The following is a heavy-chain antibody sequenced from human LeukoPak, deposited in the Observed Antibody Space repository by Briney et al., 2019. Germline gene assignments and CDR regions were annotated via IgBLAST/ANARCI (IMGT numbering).Heavy chain of an antibody. D-gene: IGHD3-9*01. CDR1: GGSISSSSFY. CDR2: IYYSGST. V-gene: IGHV4-39*01. Sequence: PSETLSLTCTVSGGSISSSSFYWGWLRQPPGKGLEWIGSIYYSGSTYYNPSLKSRVTISVDTSKNQFSLKLRSVTAADTAVYYCARRAAYYDILTCYASPSFDYWGQGTLVTVSS. J-gene: IGHJ4*02. CDR3: ARRAAYYDILTCYASPSFDY.